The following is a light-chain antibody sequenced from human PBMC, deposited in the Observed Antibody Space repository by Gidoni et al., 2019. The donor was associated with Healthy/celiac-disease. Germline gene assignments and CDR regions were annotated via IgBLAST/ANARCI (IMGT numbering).Light chain of an antibody. V-gene: IGLV4-69*01. J-gene: IGLJ2*01. CDR3: QTCATGPVI. Sequence: QLVLTQSPSASASLGASVKLTCTLSSGHSNYAIAWHQQQPERGPRYLMKLNSDGSHSKGDGIPDRFSGSGSGAERYLTISSLQSEDEADYYCQTCATGPVIFGGGTKLTVL. CDR1: SGHSNYA. CDR2: LNSDGSH.